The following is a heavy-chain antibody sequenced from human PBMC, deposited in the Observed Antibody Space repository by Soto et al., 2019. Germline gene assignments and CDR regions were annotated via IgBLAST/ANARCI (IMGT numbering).Heavy chain of an antibody. J-gene: IGHJ4*02. CDR1: GGSISSGGYS. CDR2: IYHSGST. CDR3: AREFDY. Sequence: SETLSLTCAVSGGSISSGGYSWSWIRQPPGKGLEWIGYIYHSGSTYYNPSLKSRVTISVDRSKNQFSLKLGSVTAADTAVYYCAREFDYWGQGTLVTVSS. V-gene: IGHV4-30-2*01.